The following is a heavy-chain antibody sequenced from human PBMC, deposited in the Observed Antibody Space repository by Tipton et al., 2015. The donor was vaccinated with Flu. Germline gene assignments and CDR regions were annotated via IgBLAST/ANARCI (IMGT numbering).Heavy chain of an antibody. V-gene: IGHV4-38-2*01. CDR3: ARRTYYYGSGEQDY. CDR2: IYHRGST. CDR1: GYSIRSAYY. Sequence: TLSLTCSVSGYSIRSAYYWGWVRRPPGKGLEWIGTIYHRGSTYYNPSLKSRVTISVDTSKNQFSLKLSSVTAADTAVYYCARRTYYYGSGEQDYWGQGTLVTVSS. D-gene: IGHD3-10*01. J-gene: IGHJ4*02.